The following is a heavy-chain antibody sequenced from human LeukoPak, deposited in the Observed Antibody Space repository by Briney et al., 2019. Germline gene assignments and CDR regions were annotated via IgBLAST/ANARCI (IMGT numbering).Heavy chain of an antibody. CDR3: ARDGEDSMIVVVTAEYFQH. CDR1: GFTFSSYT. D-gene: IGHD3-22*01. Sequence: PGGSLRLSCAASGFTFSSYTMNWVRQAPGKGLEWVSSISSSSSYIYYADSVRGRFAISRDNAKNSLYLQMDSLRAEDTAVYYCARDGEDSMIVVVTAEYFQHWGQGTLVTVSS. CDR2: ISSSSSYI. V-gene: IGHV3-21*01. J-gene: IGHJ1*01.